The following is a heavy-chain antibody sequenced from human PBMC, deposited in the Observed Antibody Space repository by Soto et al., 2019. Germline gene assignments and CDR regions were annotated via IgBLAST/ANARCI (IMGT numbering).Heavy chain of an antibody. CDR3: ARDSTGIVGATIVSGMDV. D-gene: IGHD1-26*01. CDR2: ISSSGSTI. J-gene: IGHJ6*02. CDR1: GFTFSSYE. V-gene: IGHV3-48*03. Sequence: EVQLVESGGGLVQPGGSLRLSCAASGFTFSSYEMNWVRQAPGKGLEWVSYISSSGSTIYYADSVKGRFTISRDNAKNSLYLQMNSLRAEDTAVYYCARDSTGIVGATIVSGMDVWGQGTTVTVSS.